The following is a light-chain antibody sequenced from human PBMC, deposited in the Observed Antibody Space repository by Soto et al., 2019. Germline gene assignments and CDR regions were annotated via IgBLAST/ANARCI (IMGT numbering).Light chain of an antibody. CDR2: DAS. J-gene: IGKJ5*01. V-gene: IGKV3-11*01. Sequence: VLTQSPVTLSVSPGERASLSCRASESVSGSYIAWYQQKPGQAPRLLIYDASNRATGIPARFSGSGSGTDFTLTISSLEPEDFAVYYCQQRSNWPPITFGQGTRLEIK. CDR3: QQRSNWPPIT. CDR1: ESVSGSY.